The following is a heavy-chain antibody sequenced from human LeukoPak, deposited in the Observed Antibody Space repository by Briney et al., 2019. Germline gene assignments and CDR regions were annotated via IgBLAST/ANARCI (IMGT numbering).Heavy chain of an antibody. CDR2: IYPGDSDT. V-gene: IGHV5-51*01. CDR1: GYSFTSYW. CDR3: ARHYDYYDSSGHHAFDI. D-gene: IGHD3-22*01. Sequence: GESLKISCKGSGYSFTSYWIGWVRQMPGKGLEWMGIIYPGDSDTRYSPSFQGQVTISADKSISTAYLQWSSLKASGTAMYYCARHYDYYDSSGHHAFDIWGQGTMVTVSS. J-gene: IGHJ3*02.